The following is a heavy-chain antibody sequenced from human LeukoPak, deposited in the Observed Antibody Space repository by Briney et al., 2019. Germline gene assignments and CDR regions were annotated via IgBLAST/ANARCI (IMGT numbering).Heavy chain of an antibody. V-gene: IGHV1-46*01. J-gene: IGHJ6*03. Sequence: ASVKVSCKASGYTFTSYYMHWVRQAPGQGLEWMGLINPSGGSTSYAQKFQGRVAMTRDMSTSTVYMELSSLRSEDTAVYYCARGTCYDILTGYYTPYYYYYMDVWGKGTTVTISS. CDR3: ARGTCYDILTGYYTPYYYYYMDV. CDR1: GYTFTSYY. D-gene: IGHD3-9*01. CDR2: INPSGGST.